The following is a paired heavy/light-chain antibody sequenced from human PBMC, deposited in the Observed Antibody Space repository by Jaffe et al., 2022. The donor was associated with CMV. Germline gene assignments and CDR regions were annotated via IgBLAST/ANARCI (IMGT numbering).Light chain of an antibody. CDR1: SSNIGSNY. Sequence: QSVLTQPPSASGTPGQRVTISCSGSSSNIGSNYGYWYQQLPGTAPKLLIYTNNQRPSGVPDRFSGSKSGTSASLAISGLRSEDEADYYCATWDDSLGGWVFGGGTKVTVL. J-gene: IGLJ3*02. V-gene: IGLV1-47*01. CDR2: TNN. CDR3: ATWDDSLGGWV.
Heavy chain of an antibody. V-gene: IGHV4-59*08. CDR1: GGSISSYY. CDR2: IYYSGTT. Sequence: QVQLLESGPGLVKPSETLSLTCTVSGGSISSYYWSWVRQPPGKGLEWIGYIYYSGTTDYNPSLKSRVTISVDTSKNQFSLKLSSLTAADTAVYFCARHAGDSASYYAFDIWGQGTMVSVSS. J-gene: IGHJ3*02. D-gene: IGHD3-10*01. CDR3: ARHAGDSASYYAFDI.